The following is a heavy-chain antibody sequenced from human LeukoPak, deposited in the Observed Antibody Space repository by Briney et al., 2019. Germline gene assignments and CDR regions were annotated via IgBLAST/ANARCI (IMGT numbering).Heavy chain of an antibody. CDR2: IYHSGST. D-gene: IGHD3-3*01. CDR3: ARDLVILEQWTDFDY. V-gene: IGHV4-38-2*02. Sequence: SETLSLTCSVSGYSISSGYYWGWIRQPPGKGLEWIGTIYHSGSTYYNPSLKSRVTISVDTSKNQFSLKLTSVTAADTAVYYCARDLVILEQWTDFDYWGQGTLVTVSS. J-gene: IGHJ4*02. CDR1: GYSISSGYY.